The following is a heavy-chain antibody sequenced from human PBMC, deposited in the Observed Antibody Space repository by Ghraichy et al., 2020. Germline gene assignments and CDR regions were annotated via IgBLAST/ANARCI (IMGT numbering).Heavy chain of an antibody. J-gene: IGHJ4*02. Sequence: SETLSLTCTVSGGSISSSSYYWGWIRQPPGKGLEWIGSIYYSGSTYYNPSLKSRVTISVDTSKNQFSLKLSSVTAADTAGYYCARLAPNYDFWSGYYPTPFDYWGQGTLVTVSS. CDR1: GGSISSSSYY. D-gene: IGHD3-3*01. CDR3: ARLAPNYDFWSGYYPTPFDY. V-gene: IGHV4-39*01. CDR2: IYYSGST.